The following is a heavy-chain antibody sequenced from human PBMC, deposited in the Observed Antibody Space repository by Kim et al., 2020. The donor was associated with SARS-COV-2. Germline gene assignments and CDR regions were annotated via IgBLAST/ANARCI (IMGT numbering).Heavy chain of an antibody. CDR3: ASLGYSSSCNDY. Sequence: SETLSLTCTVSGGSINSSSYYWGWIRQPPGKGLEWIGSIYYSGSTYYNPSLKSRVTISVDTSKNQFSLKLSSVTAADTAVYYCASLGYSSSCNDYWGQGTLVTVSS. D-gene: IGHD6-13*01. V-gene: IGHV4-39*01. CDR1: GGSINSSSYY. CDR2: IYYSGST. J-gene: IGHJ4*02.